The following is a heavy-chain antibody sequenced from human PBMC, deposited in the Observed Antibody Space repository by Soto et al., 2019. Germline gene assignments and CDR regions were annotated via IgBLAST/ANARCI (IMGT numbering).Heavy chain of an antibody. Sequence: QVQLQESGPGLVKPSGTLSLTCAVSGGSISTNNWWSWVRQPPGKGLEWIGEIYHSGSTNYNPSLKSRFTMSVDKSTNQFSLNLSSVTAADTAVYYCARGPMFTGHYYGMDVWGQGTTVTVSS. V-gene: IGHV4-4*02. CDR3: ARGPMFTGHYYGMDV. J-gene: IGHJ6*02. D-gene: IGHD3-10*02. CDR2: IYHSGST. CDR1: GGSISTNNW.